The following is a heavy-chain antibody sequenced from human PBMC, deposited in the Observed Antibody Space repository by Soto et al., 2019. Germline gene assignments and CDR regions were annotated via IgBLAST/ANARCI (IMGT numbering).Heavy chain of an antibody. Sequence: QVQLVQSGAEVKKLGASVKVSCKASGYTFSSYGISWVRQAPGQGLEWVGWISAYNGNTNYAQKLQGRVTMTTDTSTSTTYMGLRSLRSDDTAVYYCARDLIAVRPGWFDPWGQGTLVTVSS. CDR3: ARDLIAVRPGWFDP. J-gene: IGHJ5*02. CDR1: GYTFSSYG. CDR2: ISAYNGNT. V-gene: IGHV1-18*04. D-gene: IGHD6-6*01.